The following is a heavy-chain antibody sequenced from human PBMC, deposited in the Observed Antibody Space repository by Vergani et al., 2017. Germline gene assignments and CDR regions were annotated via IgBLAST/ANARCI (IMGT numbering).Heavy chain of an antibody. Sequence: QVQLVQSGAEVKEPGASVKISCKASGYSFTTYYMHWVRQAPGQGLEWMGIFNPSADSTSYAQKFQDRVTMTSAPYTTTVYMELSSLRSDDTAVYYCARAAGGSSWYGRYCDVWGQGTLVTVSS. V-gene: IGHV1-46*01. CDR1: GYSFTTYY. J-gene: IGHJ4*02. CDR2: FNPSADST. D-gene: IGHD6-13*01. CDR3: ARAAGGSSWYGRYCDV.